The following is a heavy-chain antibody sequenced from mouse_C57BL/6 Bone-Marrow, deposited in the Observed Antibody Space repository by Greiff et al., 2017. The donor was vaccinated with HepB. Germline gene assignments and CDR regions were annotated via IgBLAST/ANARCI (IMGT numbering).Heavy chain of an antibody. J-gene: IGHJ3*01. CDR3: ASQLGQTFAY. D-gene: IGHD4-1*02. Sequence: LVESGAELARPGASVKLSCKASGYTFTSYGISWVKQRTGQGLEWIGEIYPRSGNTYYNEKFKGKATLTADKSSSTAYMELRSLTSEDSAVYFCASQLGQTFAYWGQGTLVTVSA. V-gene: IGHV1-81*01. CDR1: GYTFTSYG. CDR2: IYPRSGNT.